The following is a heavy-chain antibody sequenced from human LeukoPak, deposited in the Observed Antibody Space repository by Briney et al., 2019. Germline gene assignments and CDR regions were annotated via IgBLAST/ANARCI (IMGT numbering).Heavy chain of an antibody. V-gene: IGHV4-59*08. D-gene: IGHD3-22*01. J-gene: IGHJ3*02. Sequence: SETLSLTCTVSGGSISSYYWSWIRQPPGKGLEWIGYIYYSGSTNYNPSLKSRVTISVDTSKNHFSLKMSSVTASETAVYYCARHDAYYYDSSGFYDAFDIWGQGTMVTVSS. CDR1: GGSISSYY. CDR3: ARHDAYYYDSSGFYDAFDI. CDR2: IYYSGST.